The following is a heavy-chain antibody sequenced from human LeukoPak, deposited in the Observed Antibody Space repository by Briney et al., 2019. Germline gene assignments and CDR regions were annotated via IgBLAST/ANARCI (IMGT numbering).Heavy chain of an antibody. CDR1: GGSISSGDYY. V-gene: IGHV4-30-4*01. J-gene: IGHJ5*02. CDR2: IYYSGST. Sequence: SESLSLTCTVSGGSISSGDYYWSWIRQPPGKGLEWIGYIYYSGSTYYNPSLKSRVTISVDTSKNQFSLKLSSVTAADTAVYYCARAPYCGGDCYSRFDPWGQGILVTVSS. D-gene: IGHD2-21*02. CDR3: ARAPYCGGDCYSRFDP.